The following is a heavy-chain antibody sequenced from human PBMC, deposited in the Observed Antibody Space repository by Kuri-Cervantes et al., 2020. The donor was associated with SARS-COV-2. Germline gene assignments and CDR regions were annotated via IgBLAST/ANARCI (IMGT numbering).Heavy chain of an antibody. Sequence: ASVKVSCKASGYTFTGYYMHRVRQAPGQGLEWMGWINPNSGGTNYAQKFQGRVTMTRDTSISTAYMELSRLRSDDTAVYYCARDGEYYYDSSGYFNWFDPWGQGTLVTVSS. V-gene: IGHV1-2*02. J-gene: IGHJ5*02. CDR2: INPNSGGT. CDR3: ARDGEYYYDSSGYFNWFDP. D-gene: IGHD3-22*01. CDR1: GYTFTGYY.